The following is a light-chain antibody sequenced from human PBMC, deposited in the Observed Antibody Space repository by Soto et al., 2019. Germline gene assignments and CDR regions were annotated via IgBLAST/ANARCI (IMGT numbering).Light chain of an antibody. CDR1: QSISSW. Sequence: DIQMTQSPSTLSASVRDRVTITCRASQSISSWLAWYQQKPGQAPKLLMYDASRLESGVPSRFSGSGSGTEFTLTISSLEPDDFATYYCQQYDTYPWTFGLGTKVDI. CDR2: DAS. CDR3: QQYDTYPWT. J-gene: IGKJ1*01. V-gene: IGKV1-5*01.